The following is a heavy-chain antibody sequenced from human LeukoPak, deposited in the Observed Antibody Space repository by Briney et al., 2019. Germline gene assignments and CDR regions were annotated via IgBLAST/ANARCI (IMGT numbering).Heavy chain of an antibody. D-gene: IGHD6-13*01. CDR1: GGSISSYY. V-gene: IGHV4-4*07. CDR2: IYTSGST. CDR3: ARGGSSWQSFDY. Sequence: SETVSLTCTVSGGSISSYYWSWIRQAAGKGLQWIGRIYTSGSTAYNPSLKTRLTMSVDTSKNQLSLKLSSVTAADTAVYYCARGGSSWQSFDYWGQGTMVTVSS. J-gene: IGHJ4*02.